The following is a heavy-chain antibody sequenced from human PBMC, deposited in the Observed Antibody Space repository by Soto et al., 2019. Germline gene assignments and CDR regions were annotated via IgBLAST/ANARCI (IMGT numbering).Heavy chain of an antibody. CDR1: GFTFSTFS. J-gene: IGHJ4*02. Sequence: EVQLVESGGGSVQPGGSLRLSCAASGFTFSTFSMNWVRQAPGRGLEWISYISGGGRPISYADSVKGRSTISRDNAKNTPSLQMDSLTDEDTAVYYCARDLGWAFDSWGQGTLVTVSS. CDR2: ISGGGRPI. CDR3: ARDLGWAFDS. V-gene: IGHV3-48*02. D-gene: IGHD6-19*01.